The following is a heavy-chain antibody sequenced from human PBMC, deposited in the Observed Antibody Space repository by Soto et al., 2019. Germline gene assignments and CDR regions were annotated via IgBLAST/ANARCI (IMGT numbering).Heavy chain of an antibody. CDR2: IIPIFGTA. V-gene: IGHV1-69*06. CDR1: GGTFSSYA. CDR3: ASGNVGYCSGGSCYRLDY. D-gene: IGHD2-15*01. Sequence: SLKVSCKASGGTFSSYAISWVRQAPGQGLEWMGGIIPIFGTANYAQKFQGRVTITADKSTSTAYMELSSLRSEDTAVYYCASGNVGYCSGGSCYRLDYWGQGTLVTVSS. J-gene: IGHJ4*02.